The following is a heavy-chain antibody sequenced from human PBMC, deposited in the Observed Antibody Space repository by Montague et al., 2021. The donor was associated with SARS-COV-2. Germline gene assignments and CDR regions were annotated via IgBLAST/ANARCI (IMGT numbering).Heavy chain of an antibody. CDR1: GVSVTDYY. D-gene: IGHD3-9*01. J-gene: IGHJ4*02. CDR3: VRHPHYDGLNGPPDF. V-gene: IGHV4-59*08. Sequence: SETRSLTCTVSGVSVTDYYWSWIRQPPGKGLEWVGDVLYNKGTNFNPSLKSRVAISVDTSKNQFSLRLTSVTAADTASYYCVRHPHYDGLNGPPDFWDQGTLVTVSS. CDR2: VLYNKGT.